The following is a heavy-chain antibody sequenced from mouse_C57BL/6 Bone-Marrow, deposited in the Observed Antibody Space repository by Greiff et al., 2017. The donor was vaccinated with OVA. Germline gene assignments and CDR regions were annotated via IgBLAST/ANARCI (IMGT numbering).Heavy chain of an antibody. CDR2: ISSGSRTI. J-gene: IGHJ1*03. D-gene: IGHD1-1*01. Sequence: EVQLVESGGGLVKPGGSLKLSCAASGFTFSDYGMHWVRPAPEKGLEWVAYISSGSRTIYYADTVKVRFTISRDNAKHTLFLQMTSLRSEDTAMYYCARRHYYGSSDWYFDVWGTGTTVTVSS. CDR1: GFTFSDYG. V-gene: IGHV5-17*01. CDR3: ARRHYYGSSDWYFDV.